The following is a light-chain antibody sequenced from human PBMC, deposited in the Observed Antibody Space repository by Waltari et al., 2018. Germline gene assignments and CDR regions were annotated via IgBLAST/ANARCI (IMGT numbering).Light chain of an antibody. J-gene: IGLJ2*01. CDR2: KDS. CDR3: QSADSRGTYVV. Sequence: SYELTQPPSLSVSPGQTARITCPGAALGNLCAYGYQHKPGQAPVLVKYKDSERPSGTPERFSGSISGTTVTLTISGAQAEDEADYYCQSADSRGTYVVFGGGTKLTVL. CDR1: ALGNLC. V-gene: IGLV3-25*03.